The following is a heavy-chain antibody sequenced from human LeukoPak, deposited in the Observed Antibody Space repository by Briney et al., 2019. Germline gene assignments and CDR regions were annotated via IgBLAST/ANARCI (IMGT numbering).Heavy chain of an antibody. D-gene: IGHD3-22*01. CDR2: ISYDGSNK. J-gene: IGHJ4*02. V-gene: IGHV3-30*04. CDR3: ARGGPRVVTPPFDY. CDR1: GFTFSSYA. Sequence: QPGGSLRLSCAASGFTFSSYAMHWVRQAPGKGLEWVAVISYDGSNKYYADSVKGRFTISRDNSKNTLYLQMNSLRAEDTAVYYCARGGPRVVTPPFDYWGQGTLVTVSS.